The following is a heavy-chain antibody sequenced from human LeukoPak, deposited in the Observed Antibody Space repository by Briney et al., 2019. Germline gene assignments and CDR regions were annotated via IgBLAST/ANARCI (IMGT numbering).Heavy chain of an antibody. CDR3: AKDDFSRVVRGVNYFDY. J-gene: IGHJ4*02. Sequence: PVKVSCKASGGTFSSYAISWVRQAPGQGLEWMGGIIPIFGTANYAQKFQGRVTITADKSTSTAYMELSSLRAEDTAVYYCAKDDFSRVVRGVNYFDYWGQGTLVTVSS. V-gene: IGHV1-69*06. CDR1: GGTFSSYA. CDR2: IIPIFGTA. D-gene: IGHD3-10*01.